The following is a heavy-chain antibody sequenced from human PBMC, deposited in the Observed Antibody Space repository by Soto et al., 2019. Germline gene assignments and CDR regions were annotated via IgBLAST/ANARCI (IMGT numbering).Heavy chain of an antibody. Sequence: QVQLVESGGGVVQPGRSLRLSCAASGFTFSSYGMHWVRQAPGKGLEWVAVISYDGSNKYYADSVKGRFTISRDNSENTLYLQMNSLRAEDTAVYYCAKDRGSYYYYGMDVWGQGTTVTVSS. CDR1: GFTFSSYG. J-gene: IGHJ6*02. V-gene: IGHV3-30*18. CDR3: AKDRGSYYYYGMDV. CDR2: ISYDGSNK. D-gene: IGHD3-10*01.